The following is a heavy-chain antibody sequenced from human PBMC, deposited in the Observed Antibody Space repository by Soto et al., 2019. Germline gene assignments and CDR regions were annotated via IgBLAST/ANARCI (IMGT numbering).Heavy chain of an antibody. CDR2: INAGNGNT. CDR3: ARGPGGPDGPGDY. Sequence: QVQLVQSGAEVKKPGASVKVSCKASGYTFTSYAMHWVRQAPGQRLEWMGWINAGNGNTKYSQKFQGRVTITRDTSASTDYMELRSPRSEDTAVYYCARGPGGPDGPGDYWGQGTLVTVSS. V-gene: IGHV1-3*01. CDR1: GYTFTSYA. J-gene: IGHJ4*02. D-gene: IGHD2-15*01.